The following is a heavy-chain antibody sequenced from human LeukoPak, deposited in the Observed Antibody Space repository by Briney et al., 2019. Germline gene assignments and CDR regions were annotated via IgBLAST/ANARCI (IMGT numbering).Heavy chain of an antibody. V-gene: IGHV3-21*01. Sequence: MPGGSLRLSCAASGFSFSNCSMNWVRQAPGKGLEWVSSISSSSTYIYYADSLEGRFTISRDNVRNSLYLQMNSLRAEGTAVYYCAGDYEGNLAFDIWGQRTIVTVSS. CDR3: AGDYEGNLAFDI. J-gene: IGHJ3*02. CDR1: GFSFSNCS. D-gene: IGHD4-23*01. CDR2: ISSSSTYI.